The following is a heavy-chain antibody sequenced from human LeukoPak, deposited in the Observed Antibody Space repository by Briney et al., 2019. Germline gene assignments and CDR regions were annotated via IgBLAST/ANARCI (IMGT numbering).Heavy chain of an antibody. V-gene: IGHV3-23*01. CDR1: GSIFSNYA. Sequence: GGSLRLSCAASGSIFSNYAMSWVRQVPGRGLEWVSTISSRGDSTYVADSVKGRFTISRDNPKNSLYLQMNTVRAEDTAVYYCVKGPRPDITVAHTVENWGQGTLVTVSS. D-gene: IGHD6-19*01. J-gene: IGHJ4*02. CDR2: ISSRGDST. CDR3: VKGPRPDITVAHTVEN.